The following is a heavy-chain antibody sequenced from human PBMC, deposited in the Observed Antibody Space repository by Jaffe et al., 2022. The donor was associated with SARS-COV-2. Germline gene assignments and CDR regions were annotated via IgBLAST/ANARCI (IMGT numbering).Heavy chain of an antibody. Sequence: EVQLVESGGGLVQPGRSLRLSCAASGFTFDDYAMHWVRQAPGKGLEWVSGISWNSGSIGYADSVKGRFTISRDNAKNSLYLQMNSLRAEDTALYYCAKGGRRAYYYDSHPVTPFDYWGQGTLVTVSS. V-gene: IGHV3-9*01. CDR3: AKGGRRAYYYDSHPVTPFDY. J-gene: IGHJ4*02. CDR1: GFTFDDYA. D-gene: IGHD3-22*01. CDR2: ISWNSGSI.